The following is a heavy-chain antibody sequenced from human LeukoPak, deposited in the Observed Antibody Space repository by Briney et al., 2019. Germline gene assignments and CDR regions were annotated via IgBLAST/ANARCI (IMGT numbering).Heavy chain of an antibody. CDR1: GGSISSNY. D-gene: IGHD3-10*01. J-gene: IGHJ4*02. CDR2: IYYSGST. V-gene: IGHV4-59*01. CDR3: ARDLLGRGGSFDY. Sequence: PSETLSLTCTVSGGSISSNYWSWIRQPPGKGLEWIGYIYYSGSTNYNPSLKSRVTMSVDTSKNQFSLNLSSVTAADTAVYYCARDLLGRGGSFDYWGQGTLVTVSS.